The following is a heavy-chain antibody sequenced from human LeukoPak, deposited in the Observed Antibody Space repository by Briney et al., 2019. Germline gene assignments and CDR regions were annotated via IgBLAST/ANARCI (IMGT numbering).Heavy chain of an antibody. CDR2: INSDGSTT. V-gene: IGHV3-74*01. Sequence: GGSLRLSCAASGFTFSAYWMHWVRQSPGKGLVWVSRINSDGSTTSYADSVKGRFTISRDIPKNTLYLQMNSLRAEDTGVYYCARVATTSSKWSLDYWGRGTLGTVPS. J-gene: IGHJ4*02. CDR3: ARVATTSSKWSLDY. D-gene: IGHD2-2*01. CDR1: GFTFSAYW.